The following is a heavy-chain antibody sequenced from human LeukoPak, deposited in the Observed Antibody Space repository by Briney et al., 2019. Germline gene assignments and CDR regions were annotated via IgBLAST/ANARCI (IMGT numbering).Heavy chain of an antibody. D-gene: IGHD6-6*01. Sequence: GESLKISCKGGGYSFTSYWIGWVRQMPGKGLEWMGIIYPGDSDTRYSPSFQGQVTISADKSISTAYLQWSSLKASDTAMYYCARPKYSSSFGRNDAFDIWGQGTMVTVSS. CDR1: GYSFTSYW. CDR2: IYPGDSDT. V-gene: IGHV5-51*01. J-gene: IGHJ3*02. CDR3: ARPKYSSSFGRNDAFDI.